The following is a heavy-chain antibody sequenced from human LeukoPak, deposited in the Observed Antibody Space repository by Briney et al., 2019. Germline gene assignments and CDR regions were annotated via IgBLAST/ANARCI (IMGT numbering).Heavy chain of an antibody. CDR3: ARDPVRRYDY. J-gene: IGHJ4*02. CDR1: GFSFSSYW. Sequence: GGPLRLSCAASGFSFSSYWMSWVRQAPGKGLEWVANIKRDGGEKYYVDSVKGRFTISRDNAKNSLYLQMNSLRAEDTAVYYCARDPVRRYDYWGQGTLVTVSS. CDR2: IKRDGGEK. V-gene: IGHV3-7*01. D-gene: IGHD1-1*01.